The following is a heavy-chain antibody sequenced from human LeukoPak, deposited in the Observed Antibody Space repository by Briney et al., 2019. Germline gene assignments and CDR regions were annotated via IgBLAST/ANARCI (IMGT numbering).Heavy chain of an antibody. CDR1: GYTFTSYY. Sequence: ASVKVSCKASGYTFTSYYMHWVRQAPGQGLEGMGIINPSGGSTSYAQKFQGRVTMTRDTSTSTVYMELSSLRSEDTAVYYCAREEQQLTYFDYWGQGTLVTVSS. D-gene: IGHD6-13*01. CDR2: INPSGGST. J-gene: IGHJ4*02. V-gene: IGHV1-46*01. CDR3: AREEQQLTYFDY.